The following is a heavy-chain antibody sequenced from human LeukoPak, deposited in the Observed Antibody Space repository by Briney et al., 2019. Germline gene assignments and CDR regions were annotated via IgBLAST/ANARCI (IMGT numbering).Heavy chain of an antibody. Sequence: PSQTLSLTCTVSGGSISSGTYYWYWIRQPAGKGLEWIGRIYTSGSTNYNPSLKSRVTISVDTSKNQFSLKLSSVTAADTAVYYCASGLRYFDLYYWGQGTLVTVSS. CDR3: ASGLRYFDLYY. CDR1: GGSISSGTYY. CDR2: IYTSGST. J-gene: IGHJ4*02. V-gene: IGHV4-61*02. D-gene: IGHD3-9*01.